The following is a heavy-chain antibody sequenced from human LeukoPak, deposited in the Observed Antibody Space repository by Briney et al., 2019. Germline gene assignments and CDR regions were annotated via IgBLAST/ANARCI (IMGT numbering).Heavy chain of an antibody. V-gene: IGHV3-23*01. D-gene: IGHD3-22*01. CDR2: IRAEGDPT. CDR1: GVSFTTYS. Sequence: GGSLRLSCRASGVSFTTYSMNWVRRAPGKGVEGVSGIRAEGDPTHYADSVKGRFTISRDNAKNPLYLQMNSLRAEDTAVYYCARDLFYYTGSHGYDPFHLWRQGPLVTVSS. CDR3: ARDLFYYTGSHGYDPFHL. J-gene: IGHJ5*02.